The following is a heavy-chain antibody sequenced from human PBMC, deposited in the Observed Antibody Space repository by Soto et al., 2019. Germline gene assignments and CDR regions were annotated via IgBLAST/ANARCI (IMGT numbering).Heavy chain of an antibody. Sequence: QVQLQESGPGLVKPSETLSLTCTVSGGSISSYYWSWIRQPPGKGLEWIGYISYSGSTNYNPSLTSRVTISVDTSKNQISLKLSSVTAEDTAVYYCARERRSGYQSYYCDYWGQGTLVTVSS. CDR1: GGSISSYY. V-gene: IGHV4-59*01. CDR3: ARERRSGYQSYYCDY. D-gene: IGHD3-3*01. J-gene: IGHJ4*02. CDR2: ISYSGST.